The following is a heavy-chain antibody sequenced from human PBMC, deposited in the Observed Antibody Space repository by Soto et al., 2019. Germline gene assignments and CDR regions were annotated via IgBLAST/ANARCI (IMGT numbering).Heavy chain of an antibody. CDR2: IYYGGST. CDR3: ARDAYSSGWYSGGGGRYYGMDV. J-gene: IGHJ6*02. CDR1: GGSIIPYY. D-gene: IGHD6-19*01. Sequence: SETLSLTCTVSGGSIIPYYWSWIRQPPGKGLEWVGYIYYGGSTSYNPSLKSRVTISLETSKSQISLRLNSVTAADTAVYYCARDAYSSGWYSGGGGRYYGMDVWGQGTTVTVSS. V-gene: IGHV4-59*12.